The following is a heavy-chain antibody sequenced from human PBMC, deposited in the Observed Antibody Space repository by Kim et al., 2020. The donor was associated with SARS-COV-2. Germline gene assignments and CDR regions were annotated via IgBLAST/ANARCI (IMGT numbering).Heavy chain of an antibody. D-gene: IGHD5-12*01. CDR3: ARMVATSGSYAFDI. V-gene: IGHV4-39*07. CDR1: GGSISSSSYY. J-gene: IGHJ3*02. CDR2: IYYSGST. Sequence: SETLSLTCTVSGGSISSSSYYWGWIRQPPGKGLEWIGSIYYSGSTYYNPSLKSRVTISVDTSKNQFSLKLSSVTAADTAVYYCARMVATSGSYAFDIWG.